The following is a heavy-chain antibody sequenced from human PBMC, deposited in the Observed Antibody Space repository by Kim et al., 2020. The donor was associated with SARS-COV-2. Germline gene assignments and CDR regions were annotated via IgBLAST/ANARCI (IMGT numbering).Heavy chain of an antibody. D-gene: IGHD1-7*01. CDR2: IRSKAYGGTT. CDR3: TRAPYNWNSHFDY. CDR1: GFTFGDYA. V-gene: IGHV3-49*04. Sequence: GGSLRLSCTASGFTFGDYAMSWVRQAPGKGLEWVGFIRSKAYGGTTEYAAPVKGRFTITRDDYKSIAYLQMNSLKTEDTAVYYCTRAPYNWNSHFDYWGQGTLVTVSS. J-gene: IGHJ4*02.